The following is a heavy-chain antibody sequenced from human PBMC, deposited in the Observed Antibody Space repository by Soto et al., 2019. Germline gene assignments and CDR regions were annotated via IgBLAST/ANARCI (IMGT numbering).Heavy chain of an antibody. J-gene: IGHJ4*02. CDR2: IYDSERT. CDR1: GASIRSDY. Sequence: QVQLQESGPGLVKPSETLSLTCAVSGASIRSDYWSWIRQIPGRGLELIGYIYDSERTNYNPSLRRRVTISADTSKNQFSLKVRSVTAADTAVYYCARQWDYWGQGILVTVSS. CDR3: ARQWDY. V-gene: IGHV4-59*08.